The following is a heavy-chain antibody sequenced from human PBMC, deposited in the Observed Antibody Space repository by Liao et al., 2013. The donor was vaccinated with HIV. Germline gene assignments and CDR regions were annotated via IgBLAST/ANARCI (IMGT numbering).Heavy chain of an antibody. CDR3: ARVGSVVRGVVNYYYYMDV. V-gene: IGHV4-4*07. Sequence: QVQLQESGPGLVKPSETLSLTCSVSGGSISGSYWSWIRQPAGKGLEWIGRIYTSGSTTYNPSLKSRVTMSLDTSKNQFSLRLTSVTAADTAVYYCARVGSVVRGVVNYYYYMDVWGKGTTVTVSS. D-gene: IGHD3-10*01. CDR1: GGSISGSY. CDR2: IYTSGST. J-gene: IGHJ6*03.